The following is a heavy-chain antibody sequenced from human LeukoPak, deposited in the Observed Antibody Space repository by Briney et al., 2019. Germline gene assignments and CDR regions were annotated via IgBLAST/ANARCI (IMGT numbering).Heavy chain of an antibody. J-gene: IGHJ1*01. CDR3: ARARDSGAGARVYFQH. CDR2: IIPIFGTA. V-gene: IGHV1-69*01. D-gene: IGHD5-12*01. Sequence: SVKVSCKASGGTFSSYAISWVRQAPGQGLEWMGGIIPIFGTANYAQKFQGRVTITADESTSTAYMGLSSLRSEDTAVYYCARARDSGAGARVYFQHWGQGTLVTVSS. CDR1: GGTFSSYA.